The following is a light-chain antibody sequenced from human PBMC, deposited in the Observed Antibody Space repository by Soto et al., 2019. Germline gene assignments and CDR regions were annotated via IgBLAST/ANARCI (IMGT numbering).Light chain of an antibody. J-gene: IGKJ4*01. CDR3: QQYGSSPP. CDR2: GAS. V-gene: IGKV3-20*01. Sequence: EIVLTQSPGTLSLSPGERATLSCRASQSVSSSYLAWYQQKSGQAPRLLIYGASSRATGIPDRFSGSGSGTDFTLTISRLEPEDFAVYYCQQYGSSPPFGGGTKLEIK. CDR1: QSVSSSY.